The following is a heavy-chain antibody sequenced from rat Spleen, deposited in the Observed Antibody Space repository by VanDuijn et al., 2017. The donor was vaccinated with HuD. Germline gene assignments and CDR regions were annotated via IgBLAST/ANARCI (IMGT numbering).Heavy chain of an antibody. V-gene: IGHV5-29*01. Sequence: EVQLVESGGGLVQPGRSLKLSCAASGFTFSDYGMAWVRQAPTKGLEWVATISYGDSSGHSSTYYRDSVKGRFTISRDNAKSTLYLQMDSLRSEDTATYYGARHGIYNNYGWFAYWGQGTLVTVSS. CDR2: ISYGDSSGHSST. D-gene: IGHD1-10*01. J-gene: IGHJ3*01. CDR3: ARHGIYNNYGWFAY. CDR1: GFTFSDYG.